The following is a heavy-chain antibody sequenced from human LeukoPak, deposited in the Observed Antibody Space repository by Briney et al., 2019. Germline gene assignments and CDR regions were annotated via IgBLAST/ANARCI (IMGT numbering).Heavy chain of an antibody. V-gene: IGHV4-34*01. CDR1: GGSFSDYY. J-gene: IGHJ5*02. CDR3: ARRVTPYWFDP. CDR2: INHSGST. Sequence: SETLSLTCAVYGGSFSDYYWTWIRQSPGKGLEWIAEINHSGSTNYNPSLKSRVTISVDTSKNQFSLKLSSVTAADTAVYYCARRVTPYWFDPWGQGTLVTVSS.